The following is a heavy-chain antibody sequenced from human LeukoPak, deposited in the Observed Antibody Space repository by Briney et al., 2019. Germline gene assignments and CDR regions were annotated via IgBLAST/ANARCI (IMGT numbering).Heavy chain of an antibody. V-gene: IGHV3-23*01. CDR1: GLTLSSYA. Sequence: GGSLRLSCAASGLTLSSYAMSWVRQAPGEGLEWVSVNSGNGGRTYYADSVKGRFTISRDNSKNRLYLQMNSLRAEDTAVYYCAKVRDMDTVLGRFDNWGQGTLVTVSS. J-gene: IGHJ5*02. CDR2: NSGNGGRT. CDR3: AKVRDMDTVLGRFDN. D-gene: IGHD5-18*01.